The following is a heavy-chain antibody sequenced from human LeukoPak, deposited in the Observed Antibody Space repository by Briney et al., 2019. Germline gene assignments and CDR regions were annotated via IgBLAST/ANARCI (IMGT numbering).Heavy chain of an antibody. V-gene: IGHV3-23*01. CDR3: AERIQYSSSSAYFDY. Sequence: GGSLRLSCAVSGFTFNNYAMSWVRQAPGKGLEWVSAISDSGGDTYYADSVKGRFTISRDNFKNTLYLQINSLRAEDAATYYCAERIQYSSSSAYFDYWGQGTLVTVSS. J-gene: IGHJ4*02. D-gene: IGHD6-6*01. CDR2: ISDSGGDT. CDR1: GFTFNNYA.